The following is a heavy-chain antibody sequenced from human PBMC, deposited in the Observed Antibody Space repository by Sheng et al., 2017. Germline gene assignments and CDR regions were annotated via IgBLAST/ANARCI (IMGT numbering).Heavy chain of an antibody. J-gene: IGHJ3*02. CDR1: GFTFSSYG. V-gene: IGHV3-33*01. D-gene: IGHD6-13*01. CDR2: IWYDGSNK. CDR3: ARGRRIAAAGDDAFDI. Sequence: GGVVQPGRSLRLSCAASGFTFSSYGMHWVRQAPGKGLEWVAVIWYDGSNKYYADSVKGRFTISRDNSKNTLYLQMNSLRAEDTAVYYCARGRRIAAAGDDAFDIWGQGTMVTVSS.